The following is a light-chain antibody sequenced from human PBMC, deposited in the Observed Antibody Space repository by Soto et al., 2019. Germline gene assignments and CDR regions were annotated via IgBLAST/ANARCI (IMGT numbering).Light chain of an antibody. Sequence: EIGLTQSPCTLSLSTGKRATLSCRASQSVSSYLAWYQQKPGQAPRLLIYDASNRATGIPARFSGSGSGTDFTLTISSLEPEDFAVYYCQQRSNWPQITFGQGTRLEI. CDR1: QSVSSY. J-gene: IGKJ5*01. V-gene: IGKV3-11*01. CDR2: DAS. CDR3: QQRSNWPQIT.